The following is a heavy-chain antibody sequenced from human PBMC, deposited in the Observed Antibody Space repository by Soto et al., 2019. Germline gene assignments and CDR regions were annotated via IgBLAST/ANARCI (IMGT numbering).Heavy chain of an antibody. CDR2: FRTSGDGGTT. V-gene: IGHV3-23*01. D-gene: IGHD3-10*01. J-gene: IGHJ4*02. CDR1: GFTFSSYS. Sequence: GGSLRLSCAASGFTFSSYSMSWVRQAPGKGLEWVSGFRTSGDGGTTYYADSVKGRFTISRDNSKNTLFLQMNSLRAEDTAIYYCAKKVNSGSASQYFDYCGQGTLVTV. CDR3: AKKVNSGSASQYFDY.